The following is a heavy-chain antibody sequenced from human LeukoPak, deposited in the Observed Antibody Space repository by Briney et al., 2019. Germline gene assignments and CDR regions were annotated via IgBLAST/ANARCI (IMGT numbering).Heavy chain of an antibody. Sequence: GASVKVSCKASGGTFSSYAISWVRQAPGQGLEWMGWINPNSGGTNYAQKFQGRVTITADKSTSTAYMELSSLRSEDTAVYYCARDGDYGDYFWGQGTLVTVSS. CDR1: GGTFSSYA. D-gene: IGHD4-17*01. CDR3: ARDGDYGDYF. V-gene: IGHV1-69*10. J-gene: IGHJ4*02. CDR2: INPNSGGT.